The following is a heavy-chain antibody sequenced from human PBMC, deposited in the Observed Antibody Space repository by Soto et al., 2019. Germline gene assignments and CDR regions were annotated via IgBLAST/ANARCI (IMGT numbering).Heavy chain of an antibody. CDR1: GFSSSSYA. D-gene: IGHD5-12*01. J-gene: IGHJ4*02. V-gene: IGHV3-49*04. Sequence: GGSLRLSCAASGFSSSSYAIHWVRQTPGKGLEWVGFIRSKAYGGTTEYAASVKGRFTISRDDSKSIAYLQMNSLKTEDTAVYYCTRGYSGYGYFDYWGQGTLVTVSS. CDR2: IRSKAYGGTT. CDR3: TRGYSGYGYFDY.